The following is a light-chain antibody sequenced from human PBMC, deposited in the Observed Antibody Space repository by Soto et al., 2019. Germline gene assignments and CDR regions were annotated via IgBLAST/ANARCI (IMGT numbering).Light chain of an antibody. CDR3: QQYNSYPWT. CDR2: KAS. Sequence: DIQMTQSPSTLSASVGDRFTMTCRASQSISSWLAWYQQKPGKAPKLLIYKASSLESGVPSRFSGSGSGTEFTLTISGLQPDDFATYYCQQYNSYPWTFGQGTKVDI. V-gene: IGKV1-5*03. CDR1: QSISSW. J-gene: IGKJ1*01.